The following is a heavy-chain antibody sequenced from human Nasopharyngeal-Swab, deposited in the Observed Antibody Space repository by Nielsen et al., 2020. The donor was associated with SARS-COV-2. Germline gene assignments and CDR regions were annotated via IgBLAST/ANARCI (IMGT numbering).Heavy chain of an antibody. Sequence: GESLKISCAASGFTFSSYAMSWVRQAPGKGLEWVANIKQDGSEKYYVDSVKGRFTISRDNSKNTLYLQMNSLRAEDTAVYYCAKDLRDSSGYYAFDYWGQGTLVTVSS. CDR3: AKDLRDSSGYYAFDY. CDR2: IKQDGSEK. V-gene: IGHV3-7*03. D-gene: IGHD3-22*01. J-gene: IGHJ4*02. CDR1: GFTFSSYA.